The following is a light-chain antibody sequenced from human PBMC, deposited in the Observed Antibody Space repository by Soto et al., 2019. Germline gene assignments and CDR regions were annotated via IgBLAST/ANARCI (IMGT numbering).Light chain of an antibody. V-gene: IGLV2-14*01. Sequence: SVLTQPASVSGSPGQSIAISCTGTSSDVGGYNYVSWYQQHPGKAPKLMIHEVSNRPSGISDRFSGSKSGNTASLTISGLQADDEADYYCSSHTSYSTRVFGTGTKVTVL. J-gene: IGLJ1*01. CDR3: SSHTSYSTRV. CDR1: SSDVGGYNY. CDR2: EVS.